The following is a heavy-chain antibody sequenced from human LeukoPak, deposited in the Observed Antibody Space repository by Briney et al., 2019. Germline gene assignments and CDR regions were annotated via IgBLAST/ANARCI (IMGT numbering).Heavy chain of an antibody. CDR1: GFTFSSYG. D-gene: IGHD4-17*01. J-gene: IGHJ4*02. CDR2: ISYDGINK. CDR3: ANLYGDSGLDY. V-gene: IGHV3-30*18. Sequence: RGGSLRLSCAASGFTFSSYGMHWVRRPPGKGLEWVAVISYDGINKYHADSVKGRFTISRDNSKNTLYLQINSLRAEDTALYYCANLYGDSGLDYWGQGTLVTVSS.